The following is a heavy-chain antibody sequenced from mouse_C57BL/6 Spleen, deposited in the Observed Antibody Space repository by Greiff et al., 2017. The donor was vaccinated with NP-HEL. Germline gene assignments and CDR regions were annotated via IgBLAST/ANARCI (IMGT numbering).Heavy chain of an antibody. V-gene: IGHV1-76*01. CDR2: IYPGSGNT. D-gene: IGHD2-5*01. J-gene: IGHJ4*01. CDR3: AREHYSNYLNY. Sequence: QVQLQQSGAELVRPGASVKLSCKASGYTFTDYYINWVKQRPGQGLEWIARIYPGSGNTYYNEKFKGKATLTAEKSSSTAYMQLSSLTSEDSAVYFCAREHYSNYLNYWGQGTSVTVSS. CDR1: GYTFTDYY.